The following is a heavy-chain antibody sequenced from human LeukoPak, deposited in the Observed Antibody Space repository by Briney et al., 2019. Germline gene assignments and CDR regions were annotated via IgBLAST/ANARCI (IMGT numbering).Heavy chain of an antibody. V-gene: IGHV3-33*01. J-gene: IGHJ4*02. Sequence: GGSLRLSCAASGFTFSNYGMHWVRQAPGKGLEWVAVIWYDGSNKYYADSVKGRFTISRDNSKDTLYLQMNSLRAEDTAVYYCAGNYGPYYFDYWGQGTLVTVSS. CDR1: GFTFSNYG. CDR3: AGNYGPYYFDY. CDR2: IWYDGSNK. D-gene: IGHD3-10*01.